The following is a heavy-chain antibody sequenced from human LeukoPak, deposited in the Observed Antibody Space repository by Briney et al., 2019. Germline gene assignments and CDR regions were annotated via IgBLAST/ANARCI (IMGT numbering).Heavy chain of an antibody. CDR1: GFTFSSSW. CDR3: ARGQSVAGNDY. D-gene: IGHD4-23*01. Sequence: LRLSCAASGFTFSSSWMSWVRQAPGKGLEWIGEINHSGSTNYNPSLKSRVTISVDTSKNQFSLKLSSVTAADTAVYYCARGQSVAGNDYWGQGTLVTVSS. V-gene: IGHV4-34*01. CDR2: INHSGST. J-gene: IGHJ4*02.